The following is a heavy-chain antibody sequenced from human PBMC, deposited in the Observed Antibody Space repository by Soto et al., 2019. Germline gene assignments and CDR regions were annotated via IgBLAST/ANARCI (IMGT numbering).Heavy chain of an antibody. CDR3: ARDPFYSGSNLQVGYFDS. Sequence: ASVKVSCKASGYTFTSYGISWMRQAPGQGLEWMAGINPSNDNTNYAQGLQGRVTLTSDTSTSAAYMELRSLRSDDTAVYYCARDPFYSGSNLQVGYFDSWGQGTLVTVSS. J-gene: IGHJ4*02. V-gene: IGHV1-18*01. CDR1: GYTFTSYG. D-gene: IGHD1-26*01. CDR2: INPSNDNT.